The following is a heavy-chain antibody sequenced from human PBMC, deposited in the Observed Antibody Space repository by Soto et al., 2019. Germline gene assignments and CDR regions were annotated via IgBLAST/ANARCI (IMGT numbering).Heavy chain of an antibody. CDR3: ARRNSDYSSVWSDAFDI. Sequence: QVLLVESGGGVVQPGRSLRLSCAASGFTFSSYAMHWVRQAPGKGPEWVAVISYDGSSKTYADSVKGQFTISRDNSKNSLFLQMNNLRPEDTAVYYCARRNSDYSSVWSDAFDICGQGTMVTVSS. V-gene: IGHV3-30-3*01. D-gene: IGHD6-19*01. J-gene: IGHJ3*02. CDR2: ISYDGSSK. CDR1: GFTFSSYA.